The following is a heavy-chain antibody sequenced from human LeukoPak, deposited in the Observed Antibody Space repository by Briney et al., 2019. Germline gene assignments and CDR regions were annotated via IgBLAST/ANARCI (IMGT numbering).Heavy chain of an antibody. J-gene: IGHJ6*04. V-gene: IGHV3-48*03. CDR1: GFSFSSYE. D-gene: IGHD3-10*02. Sequence: GGSLRLSCAASGFSFSSYEMNWVRQAPGKGLEWVSYISSSGSTIYYADSVKGRFTISRDNAKNSLYLQMNSLRAEDTGVYYCAELGITMIGGVWGKGTTVTISS. CDR2: ISSSGSTI. CDR3: AELGITMIGGV.